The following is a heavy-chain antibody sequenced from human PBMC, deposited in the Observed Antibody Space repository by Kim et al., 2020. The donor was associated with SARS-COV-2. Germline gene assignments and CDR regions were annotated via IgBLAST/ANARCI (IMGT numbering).Heavy chain of an antibody. V-gene: IGHV1-69*13. Sequence: SVKVSCKASGGTFSSYAISWVRQAPGQGLEWMGGIIPIFGTANYAQKFQGRVTITADESTSTAYMELSSLRSEDTAVYYCARDRGYCSSTSCYAYYYGMDVWGQGTTVTVSS. CDR2: IIPIFGTA. CDR3: ARDRGYCSSTSCYAYYYGMDV. CDR1: GGTFSSYA. J-gene: IGHJ6*02. D-gene: IGHD2-2*01.